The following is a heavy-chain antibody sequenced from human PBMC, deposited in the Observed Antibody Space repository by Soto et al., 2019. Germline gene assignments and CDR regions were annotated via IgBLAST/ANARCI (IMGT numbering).Heavy chain of an antibody. V-gene: IGHV4-59*01. CDR3: ARDYMDV. Sequence: SETLSLTCTVSGGSISSYYWSWIRQPPGKGLEWIGYIYYSGSTNYNPSLKSRVTISVDTSKNQFSLKLSSVTAADTAVYYCARDYMDVWGQGTTVTVS. CDR2: IYYSGST. CDR1: GGSISSYY. J-gene: IGHJ6*02.